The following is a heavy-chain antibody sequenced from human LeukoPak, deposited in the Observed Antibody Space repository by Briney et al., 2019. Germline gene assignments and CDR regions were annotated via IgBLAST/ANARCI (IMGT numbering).Heavy chain of an antibody. D-gene: IGHD6-13*01. CDR3: AGSGLGAATGVN. CDR2: ISDSGSA. CDR1: GASISSYY. J-gene: IGHJ4*02. V-gene: IGHV4-59*01. Sequence: SETLSLTCTVSGASISSYYWSWSRQPPGKGLQWIGYISDSGSATYNPSLRSRVTISPDTSKNQFSLKLSSVTAADTAVYYCAGSGLGAATGVNWGQGTLVSVSS.